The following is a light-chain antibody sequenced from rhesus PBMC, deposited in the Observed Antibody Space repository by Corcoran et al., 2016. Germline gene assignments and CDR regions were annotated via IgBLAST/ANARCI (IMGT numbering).Light chain of an antibody. J-gene: IGKJ2*01. V-gene: IGKV1-21*01. CDR1: QGISSW. CDR3: QQYNSAPMYS. CDR2: KAS. Sequence: DIQMTQSPSSLSVSVGDTVTITCRASQGISSWLAWYQRKPGKAPNLLIYKASSLQSGVPSRFSGSGSGTDFTLTISSLQPEDFATYYCQQYNSAPMYSFGQGTKVEIK.